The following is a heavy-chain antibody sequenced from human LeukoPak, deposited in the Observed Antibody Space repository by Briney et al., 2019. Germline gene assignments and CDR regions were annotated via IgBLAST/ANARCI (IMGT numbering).Heavy chain of an antibody. V-gene: IGHV4-34*01. CDR1: GGSFSGYY. D-gene: IGHD6-6*01. CDR2: INHSGST. Sequence: SEALSLTCAVYGGSFSGYYWSWIRQPPGKGLEWIGEINHSGSTNYNPSLKSRVTISVDTSKNQFSLKLSSVTAADTAVYYCARRRIAARTLDYWGQGTLVTVSS. J-gene: IGHJ4*02. CDR3: ARRRIAARTLDY.